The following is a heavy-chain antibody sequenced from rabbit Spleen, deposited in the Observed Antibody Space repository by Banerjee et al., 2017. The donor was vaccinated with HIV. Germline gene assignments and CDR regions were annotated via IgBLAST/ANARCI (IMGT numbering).Heavy chain of an antibody. CDR1: GFDFSSYG. D-gene: IGHD1-1*01. CDR3: ARKYTPSSGGHYVL. V-gene: IGHV1S47*01. Sequence: EESGGDLVKPGASLTLTCTASGFDFSSYGISWVRQAPGKGLEWIGIIGTAEGSTYYASWVNGRFTISSDNAQNTVFLQMTSLTAADTATYFCARKYTPSSGGHYVLWGPGTLVTVS. CDR2: IGTAEGST. J-gene: IGHJ4*01.